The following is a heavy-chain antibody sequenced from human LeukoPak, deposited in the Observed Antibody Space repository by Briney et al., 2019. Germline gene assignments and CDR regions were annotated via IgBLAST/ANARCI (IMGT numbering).Heavy chain of an antibody. V-gene: IGHV4-38-2*01. CDR3: ARVKGNSSSWYLRY. CDR1: GYSISSGYY. CDR2: IYHSGST. D-gene: IGHD6-13*01. J-gene: IGHJ4*02. Sequence: SETLSLTCAVSGYSISSGYYWGWIRQPPGKGLEWIGSIYHSGSTYYNLSLKSRVTISVDTSKNQFSLKLSSVTAADTAVYYCARVKGNSSSWYLRYWGQGTLVTVSS.